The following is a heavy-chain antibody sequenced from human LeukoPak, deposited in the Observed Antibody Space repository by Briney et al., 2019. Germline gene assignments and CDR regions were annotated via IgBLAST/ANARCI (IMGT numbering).Heavy chain of an antibody. CDR2: IYYSGST. Sequence: PSETLSLTCTVSGASISSYYWSWIRQPPGKGLEWTGYIYYSGSTNYNPSLKSRVTFSVDTSKNQFSLKLISVTAADTAVYYCARVKGVVTPILDYWGQGTLVTVSS. CDR1: GASISSYY. V-gene: IGHV4-59*01. CDR3: ARVKGVVTPILDY. J-gene: IGHJ4*02. D-gene: IGHD2-21*02.